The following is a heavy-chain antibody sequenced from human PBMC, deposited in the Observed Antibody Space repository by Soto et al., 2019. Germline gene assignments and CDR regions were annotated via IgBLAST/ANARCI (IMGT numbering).Heavy chain of an antibody. D-gene: IGHD6-6*01. Sequence: QVQLVQSGAEVKKPGASVKVSCKASGYTFTSYDINWVRQATGQGLEWMGWMNPTSGNTAYAQKFEGRVTMTRNPTTSQASMERSSLRSEDPAVYYCARERSTIAASGFAPWGQGAGVSGSS. V-gene: IGHV1-8*01. CDR2: MNPTSGNT. J-gene: IGHJ5*02. CDR3: ARERSTIAASGFAP. CDR1: GYTFTSYD.